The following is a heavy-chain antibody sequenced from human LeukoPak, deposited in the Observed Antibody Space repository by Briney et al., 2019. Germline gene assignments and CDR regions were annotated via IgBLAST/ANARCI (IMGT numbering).Heavy chain of an antibody. V-gene: IGHV3-7*03. J-gene: IGHJ4*02. CDR2: IKQDGSDK. D-gene: IGHD6-13*01. Sequence: GGSLRLSCAASGFTFSSYWMSWVRQAPGKGLEWVANIKQDGSDKYYVDSVKGRFTISRDNAKNSLYLQINSLRAEDTAVYYCARYVGQQLVLGYFDYWGQGTLVTVSS. CDR1: GFTFSSYW. CDR3: ARYVGQQLVLGYFDY.